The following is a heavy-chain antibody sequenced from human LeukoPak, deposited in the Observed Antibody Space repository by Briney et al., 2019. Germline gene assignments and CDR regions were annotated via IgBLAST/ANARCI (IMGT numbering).Heavy chain of an antibody. V-gene: IGHV3-23*01. CDR2: ISGSGGST. D-gene: IGHD6-19*01. CDR1: GFTFSSYA. J-gene: IGHJ4*02. CDR3: AKKVSGWYAFDY. Sequence: PGGSLRLSCAASGFTFSSYAMNWVRQAPGKGLEWVSVISGSGGSTYYADSVKGRFTISRDNSKNTLYLQMNSLRAEDTAVYYCAKKVSGWYAFDYWGQGTLVTVSS.